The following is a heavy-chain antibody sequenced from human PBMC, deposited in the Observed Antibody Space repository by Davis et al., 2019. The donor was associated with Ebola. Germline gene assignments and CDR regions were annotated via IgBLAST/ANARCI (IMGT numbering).Heavy chain of an antibody. CDR2: ISSSSTYI. CDR3: AGWIYYYYGMDV. V-gene: IGHV3-21*04. D-gene: IGHD2-2*03. Sequence: GESLKISCAASGFTFSSYSMNWVRQAPGKGLEWVSSISSSSTYIYYADSVKGRFTISRHNSKNTLYLQMNSLRAEDTAVYYCAGWIYYYYGMDVWGQGTTVTVSS. J-gene: IGHJ6*02. CDR1: GFTFSSYS.